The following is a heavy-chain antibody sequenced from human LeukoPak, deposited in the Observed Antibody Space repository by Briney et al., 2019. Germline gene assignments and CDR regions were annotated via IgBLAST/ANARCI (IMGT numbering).Heavy chain of an antibody. Sequence: RGSLRLSCAASGFTFSSYDMNWVRQAPGKGLEWVAYISETRSTMYYADSVKGRFTISRDNATNSLYLQMNSLRAEDTAVYYCAREYIGSDYFDYWGQGTLVTVSS. CDR1: GFTFSSYD. V-gene: IGHV3-48*03. J-gene: IGHJ4*02. CDR2: ISETRSTM. CDR3: AREYIGSDYFDY. D-gene: IGHD5-12*01.